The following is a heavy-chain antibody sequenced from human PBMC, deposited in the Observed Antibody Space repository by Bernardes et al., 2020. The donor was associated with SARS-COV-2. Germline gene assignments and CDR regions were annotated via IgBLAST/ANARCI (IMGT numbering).Heavy chain of an antibody. Sequence: GGTLSLFCAVSVFSVTTKYMSWVRQASGRGLEWVSVVYAGGDTYFTDSVKGRFTLSRDESENTFYLQMHSLDGEDTAVYYCARDSRGRGLGRYYFDLSGQGTLVTVSS. CDR2: VYAGGDT. J-gene: IGHJ4*02. V-gene: IGHV3-53*01. D-gene: IGHD3-10*01. CDR3: ARDSRGRGLGRYYFDL. CDR1: VFSVTTKY.